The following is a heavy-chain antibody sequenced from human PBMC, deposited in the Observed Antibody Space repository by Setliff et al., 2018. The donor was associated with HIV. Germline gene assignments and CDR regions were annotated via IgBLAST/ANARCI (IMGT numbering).Heavy chain of an antibody. CDR3: VREGAGSGSYYLDF. J-gene: IGHJ4*02. CDR2: IYPSGRT. CDR1: GFTISNYY. V-gene: IGHV4-30-2*06. Sequence: LRLSCAVSGFTISNYYMTWIRQSPGKGLEWIGYIYPSGRTYYNPSLKNRVTMSIDRSKKQFSLNLSSVTAADTALYFCVREGAGSGSYYLDFWGQGILVTVSS. D-gene: IGHD3-10*01.